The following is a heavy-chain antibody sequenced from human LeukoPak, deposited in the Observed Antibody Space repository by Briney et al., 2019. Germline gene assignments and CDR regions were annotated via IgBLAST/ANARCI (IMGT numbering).Heavy chain of an antibody. CDR1: GFTFNSQA. CDR3: ASFPRADLDCIIIDY. Sequence: TGGSLRLSCAASGFTFNSQAMTWVRQAPGKGLEWVSGISGRGGVTKYADSVKDRFTISRDNSRSMLYLQLNNLRAEDSAVYYCASFPRADLDCIIIDYWGQGTLVSVS. CDR2: ISGRGGVT. J-gene: IGHJ4*02. D-gene: IGHD3/OR15-3a*01. V-gene: IGHV3-23*01.